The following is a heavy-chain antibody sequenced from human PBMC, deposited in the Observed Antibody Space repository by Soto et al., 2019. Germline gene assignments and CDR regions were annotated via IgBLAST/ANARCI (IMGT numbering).Heavy chain of an antibody. CDR1: GFSLSTSGAA. V-gene: IGHV2-5*02. CDR2: IYWDGDR. CDR3: AHRATMTIFGLIIDNGVWFDP. J-gene: IGHJ5*02. Sequence: QITLKESGPTLVKPTQTLTLTCTFSGFSLSTSGAAVGWIRQPPGRALEWLALIYWDGDRRYNPSLQSRLTIDKDTSRNQVALTLTSVDPADTATYYCAHRATMTIFGLIIDNGVWFDPWGQGTVVIVSS. D-gene: IGHD3-3*01.